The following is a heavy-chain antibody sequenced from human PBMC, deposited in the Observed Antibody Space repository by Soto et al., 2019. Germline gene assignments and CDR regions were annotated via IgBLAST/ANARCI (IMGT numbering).Heavy chain of an antibody. V-gene: IGHV3-7*03. D-gene: IGHD3-3*01. CDR3: ARAFWSGPYGMDV. Sequence: EVQLVESGGGLVQPGGSLRLSCAASGFTFSSYWMSWVRQAPGKGLEWVANIKQEGSEKYYVDSVKGRFTISRDNAKNSLYLQMNSLRAEDTAVYYCARAFWSGPYGMDVWGQGTTVTVSS. J-gene: IGHJ6*02. CDR1: GFTFSSYW. CDR2: IKQEGSEK.